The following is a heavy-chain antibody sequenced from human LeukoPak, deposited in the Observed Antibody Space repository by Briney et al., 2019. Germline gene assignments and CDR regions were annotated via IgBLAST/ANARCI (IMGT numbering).Heavy chain of an antibody. J-gene: IGHJ4*02. CDR1: GGSMSSYY. Sequence: SETLSLTCTVSGGSMSSYYWSWIRQPPGKGLEWIGYIYYSGSTKYNPSLKSWLTISVDASKNQFSLKLSSVPATDTAVYYCASLTTVTQGYFDSWGQGTLVTVSS. V-gene: IGHV4-59*08. D-gene: IGHD4-17*01. CDR2: IYYSGST. CDR3: ASLTTVTQGYFDS.